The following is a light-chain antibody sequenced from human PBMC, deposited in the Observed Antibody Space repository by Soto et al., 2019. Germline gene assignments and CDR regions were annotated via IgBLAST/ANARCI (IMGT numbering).Light chain of an antibody. CDR1: QSISSW. CDR3: QQYNSYQWT. Sequence: DIQMTQSPSTLSASVGDRVTITCRASQSISSWLAWYQQKPGKAPKLLIYKASSLESGVPSRFSGSGSGTEFTLTTSSLQPDDFATYYCQQYNSYQWTFGQGTKVELK. J-gene: IGKJ1*01. CDR2: KAS. V-gene: IGKV1-5*03.